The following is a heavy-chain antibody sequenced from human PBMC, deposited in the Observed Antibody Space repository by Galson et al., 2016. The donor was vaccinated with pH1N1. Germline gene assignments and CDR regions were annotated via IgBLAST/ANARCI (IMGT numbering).Heavy chain of an antibody. D-gene: IGHD5-18*01. CDR1: GFTFSNFV. J-gene: IGHJ4*02. CDR2: TSGSGGST. CDR3: AKHPYYVDTSKIDY. Sequence: SLRLSCAASGFTFSNFVMSWVRQAPGKGLEWVSTTSGSGGSTYYADSVKGRFTISRDNSKNTVCLQMNSLRADDAAVYYCAKHPYYVDTSKIDYWGQGTLVSVSS. V-gene: IGHV3-23*01.